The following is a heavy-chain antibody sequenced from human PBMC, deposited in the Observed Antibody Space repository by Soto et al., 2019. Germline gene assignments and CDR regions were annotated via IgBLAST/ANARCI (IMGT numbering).Heavy chain of an antibody. V-gene: IGHV4-34*01. D-gene: IGHD6-13*01. CDR3: ARGPAAAELGP. Sequence: PSETLSLTCAVYGGSFSGYYWSWIRQPPGKGLEWIGEINHSGSTNYNPSLKSRVTISVDTSKNQFSLKLSSVTAADTAVYYCARGPAAAELGPWGQGTLVTVSS. CDR1: GGSFSGYY. J-gene: IGHJ5*02. CDR2: INHSGST.